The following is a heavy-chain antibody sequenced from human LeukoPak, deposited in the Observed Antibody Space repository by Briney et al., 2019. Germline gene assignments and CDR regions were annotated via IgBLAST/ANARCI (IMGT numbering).Heavy chain of an antibody. V-gene: IGHV6-1*01. CDR2: TYYRSKWYV. Sequence: SQTLSLTCAISGDSVSTNSATWTWIRQSPSRGLEWLGRTYYRSKWYVDYAVSLKGRITVNPDTPKNQFSLQLNSVTPEDTAVYYCAREPSRGELDYWGQGILVTVST. J-gene: IGHJ4*02. D-gene: IGHD4-17*01. CDR3: AREPSRGELDY. CDR1: GDSVSTNSAT.